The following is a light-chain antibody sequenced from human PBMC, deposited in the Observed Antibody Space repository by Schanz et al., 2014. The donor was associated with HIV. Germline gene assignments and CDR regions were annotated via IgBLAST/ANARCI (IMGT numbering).Light chain of an antibody. CDR1: SADDGAYKP. V-gene: IGLV2-14*01. Sequence: QSALTQPASVSGSPGQSITISCTGNSADDGAYKPVSWYQQHPGKAPKLIIYEVSKRPSGVSNRFSGSKSGNTASLTISGLQAEDEADYYCSSYTSSSTWVFGGGTKVTVL. CDR2: EVS. J-gene: IGLJ3*02. CDR3: SSYTSSSTWV.